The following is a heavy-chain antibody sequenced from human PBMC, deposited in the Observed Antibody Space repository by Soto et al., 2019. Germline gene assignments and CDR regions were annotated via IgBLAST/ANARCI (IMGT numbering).Heavy chain of an antibody. CDR3: VHSDGMGGNSWIPGH. J-gene: IGHJ4*02. D-gene: IGHD6-13*01. CDR1: GFSLSTSEVG. Sequence: QITLKESGPTLVKPTQTLTLTCTFSGFSLSTSEVGVGWIRQPPGKALEWLALLYWDDDKRYNPSLKSRLSTTKDSSKNLEVLTLTNMAPLDTATYYCVHSDGMGGNSWIPGHWGQGPLVTVSS. CDR2: LYWDDDK. V-gene: IGHV2-5*02.